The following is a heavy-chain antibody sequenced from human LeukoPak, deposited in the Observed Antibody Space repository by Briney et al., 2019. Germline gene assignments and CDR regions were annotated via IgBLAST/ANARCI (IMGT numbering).Heavy chain of an antibody. CDR1: GGSFSGYY. CDR2: INHSGST. J-gene: IGHJ3*01. CDR3: ARRDAFDV. Sequence: PSETLSLTCAVYGGSFSGYYWSWIRQPPGKGLEWIGEINHSGSTNYNPSLKSRVTISIDTSNNQFSLKLSSVTAADTAVYYCARRDAFDVGGQGTMVTVSS. V-gene: IGHV4-34*01.